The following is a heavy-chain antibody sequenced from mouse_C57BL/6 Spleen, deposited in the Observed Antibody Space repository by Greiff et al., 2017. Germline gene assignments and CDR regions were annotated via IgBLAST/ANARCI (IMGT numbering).Heavy chain of an antibody. V-gene: IGHV1-53*01. D-gene: IGHD2-1*01. J-gene: IGHJ1*03. CDR1: GYTFTSYW. CDR3: ARDEGIGNYGYWYFDV. Sequence: VQLQQPGTELVKPGASVKLSCKASGYTFTSYWMHWVKQRPGQGLEWIGNINPSNGGTNYNEKFKSKATLTVDKSSSTAYMQLSSLTSEDSAVYYCARDEGIGNYGYWYFDVGGTGTTVTVSS. CDR2: INPSNGGT.